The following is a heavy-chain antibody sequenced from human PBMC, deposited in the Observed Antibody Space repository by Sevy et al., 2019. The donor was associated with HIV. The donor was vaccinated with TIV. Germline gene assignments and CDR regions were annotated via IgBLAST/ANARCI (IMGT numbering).Heavy chain of an antibody. Sequence: GGSPRLSCSASGFTFNYYGMYWVRQAPGKGLQYVSGISSNGDSTDYGDSVKGRFTISRDNSKNTLYLQMSSLRAEDTAVYYCLRDLLRPVVVPAASFDYWGQGTLVTVSS. CDR1: GFTFNYYG. V-gene: IGHV3-64D*06. D-gene: IGHD2-2*01. J-gene: IGHJ4*02. CDR2: ISSNGDST. CDR3: LRDLLRPVVVPAASFDY.